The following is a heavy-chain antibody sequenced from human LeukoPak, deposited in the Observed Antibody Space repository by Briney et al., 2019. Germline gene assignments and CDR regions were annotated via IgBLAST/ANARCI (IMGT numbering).Heavy chain of an antibody. J-gene: IGHJ6*02. CDR1: GFTFSSYG. CDR2: ISYDGSNK. Sequence: AGSLRLSCAASGFTFSSYGMHWVGQAPGKGQEWVAVISYDGSNKYYADSVKGRFTISRDNSKNTLYLQMNSLRAEDTAVYYCAKVSVGAYYYYGMDVWGQGTTVTVSS. CDR3: AKVSVGAYYYYGMDV. D-gene: IGHD1-26*01. V-gene: IGHV3-30*18.